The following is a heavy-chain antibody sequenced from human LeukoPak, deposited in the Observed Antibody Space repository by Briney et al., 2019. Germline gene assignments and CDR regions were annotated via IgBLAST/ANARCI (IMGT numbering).Heavy chain of an antibody. Sequence: PSETLSLTCAVSGGSISSSNWWSWVRQPPGKGLEWIGEIYHSGSTNYNPSLKSRVTISVDKSKNQFSLKLSSVTAADTAVYYCARDLGYKIRGVMWINGDRDGMDVWGQGTTVTVSS. CDR2: IYHSGST. D-gene: IGHD3-10*01. CDR3: ARDLGYKIRGVMWINGDRDGMDV. J-gene: IGHJ6*02. V-gene: IGHV4-4*02. CDR1: GGSISSSNW.